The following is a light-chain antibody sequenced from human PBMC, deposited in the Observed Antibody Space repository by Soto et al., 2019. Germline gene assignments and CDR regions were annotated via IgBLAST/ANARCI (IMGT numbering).Light chain of an antibody. CDR1: TGAVTSDYY. CDR2: RTT. J-gene: IGLJ1*01. Sequence: QAVVTQEPSLTVSPGGTVTVTCASSTGAVTSDYYPNWFQQKPGQPPRALIYRTTYKHSWTPARFSGSILGGKPALTLSGVQPEEEADYYCLLYYGDSWVFGNGTKVTV. V-gene: IGLV7-43*01. CDR3: LLYYGDSWV.